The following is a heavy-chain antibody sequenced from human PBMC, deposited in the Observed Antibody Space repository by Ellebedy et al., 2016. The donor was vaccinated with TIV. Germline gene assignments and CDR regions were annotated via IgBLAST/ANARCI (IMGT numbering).Heavy chain of an antibody. CDR2: INPESGGT. V-gene: IGHV1-2*04. D-gene: IGHD6-13*01. J-gene: IGHJ3*02. Sequence: AASVKVSCRPSGHSFTGYYMPWVRQAPGQGLEWMGWINPESGGTNYAQKFQGWVTMTRDTSITTGYMELSRLTSDDTAMYYCAYSIAAAGDAFDIWGQGTMVTVSS. CDR1: GHSFTGYY. CDR3: AYSIAAAGDAFDI.